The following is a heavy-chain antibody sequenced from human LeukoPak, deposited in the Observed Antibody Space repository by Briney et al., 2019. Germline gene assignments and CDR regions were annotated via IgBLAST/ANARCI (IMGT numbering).Heavy chain of an antibody. CDR2: ISSNGGST. J-gene: IGHJ4*02. CDR1: GSTFSSYA. Sequence: GGSLRLSCAASGSTFSSYAMHWVRQAPGKGLEYVSAISSNGGSTYYANSVKGRFTISRDNSKNTLYLQMGSLRAEDMAVYYCARDISHCSSTSCSLGYWGQGTLVTVSS. V-gene: IGHV3-64*01. D-gene: IGHD2-2*01. CDR3: ARDISHCSSTSCSLGY.